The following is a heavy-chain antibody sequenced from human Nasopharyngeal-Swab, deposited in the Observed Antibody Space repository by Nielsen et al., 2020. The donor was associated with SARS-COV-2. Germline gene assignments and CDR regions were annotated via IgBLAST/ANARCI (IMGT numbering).Heavy chain of an antibody. V-gene: IGHV4-34*01. CDR2: INHSGST. J-gene: IGHJ6*02. CDR3: ARDIAARPASPSYYYGMDV. Sequence: WIRQPPGKGLEWIGEINHSGSTNYNPSLKSRVTISVDTSKNQFSLKLSSVTAADTAVYYCARDIAARPASPSYYYGMDVWGQGTTVTVS. D-gene: IGHD6-6*01.